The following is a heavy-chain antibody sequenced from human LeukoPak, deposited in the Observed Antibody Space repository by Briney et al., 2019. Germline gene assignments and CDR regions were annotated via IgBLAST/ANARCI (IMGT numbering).Heavy chain of an antibody. Sequence: GASVKVSCKASGYTFTSYDINWVRQATGQGLEWMGWMNPSSGNTGYAQKLQGRVTMTRNISISTAYMELSSLRSEDTAVYNCAREETLTGDALDYWGQGTLVTVSS. V-gene: IGHV1-8*01. CDR3: AREETLTGDALDY. J-gene: IGHJ4*02. CDR2: MNPSSGNT. CDR1: GYTFTSYD. D-gene: IGHD7-27*01.